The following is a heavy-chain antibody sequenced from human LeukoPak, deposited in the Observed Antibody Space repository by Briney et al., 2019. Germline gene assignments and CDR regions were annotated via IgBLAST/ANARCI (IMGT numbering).Heavy chain of an antibody. D-gene: IGHD6-13*01. J-gene: IGHJ4*02. CDR2: IWYDGSNK. Sequence: PGRSLRLSCAASGFTFSSYGMHWVRQAPGKGLEWVAVIWYDGSNKYYADSVKGRFTISRDNSKNTLYLQMNSLRAEDTAVYYCARDHGYSSSWFDYWGQGTLVTVSS. CDR3: ARDHGYSSSWFDY. CDR1: GFTFSSYG. V-gene: IGHV3-33*01.